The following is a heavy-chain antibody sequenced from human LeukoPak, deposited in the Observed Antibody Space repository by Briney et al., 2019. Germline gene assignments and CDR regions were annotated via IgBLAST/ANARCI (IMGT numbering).Heavy chain of an antibody. V-gene: IGHV1-18*01. CDR2: ISAYNGNT. Sequence: ASVKVSCKASGYTFTSYGISWVRQAPGQGLEWMGWISAYNGNTNYAQKLQGRVTMTTDTSTSTAYMELRSLRSDDTAVYYCARALPPLYYYDSSGYLDYWGQGTLVSVSS. CDR3: ARALPPLYYYDSSGYLDY. J-gene: IGHJ4*02. CDR1: GYTFTSYG. D-gene: IGHD3-22*01.